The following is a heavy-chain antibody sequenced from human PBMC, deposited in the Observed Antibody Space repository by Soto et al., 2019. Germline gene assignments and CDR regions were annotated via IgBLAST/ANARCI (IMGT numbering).Heavy chain of an antibody. CDR3: ARGSTSWYFDF. J-gene: IGHJ4*02. CDR2: IKKDGSEQ. D-gene: IGHD2-2*01. V-gene: IGHV3-7*01. Sequence: GSLRPPCAAPGFTFNRYWMSWVRQAPGKGLEWVANIKKDGSEQYYVDSVKGRFTVSRDNAKNSLTLQMSGLRAEDTAVYYCARGSTSWYFDFWGQGTLVTVSS. CDR1: GFTFNRYW.